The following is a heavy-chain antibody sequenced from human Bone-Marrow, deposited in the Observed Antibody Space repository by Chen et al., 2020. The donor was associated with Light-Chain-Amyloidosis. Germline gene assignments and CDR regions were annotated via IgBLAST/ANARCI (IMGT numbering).Heavy chain of an antibody. V-gene: IGHV5-51*01. Sequence: EVQLEQSGPGVKKPGESLKISCKGSGYTFPNYWIGWVRQMPGKGLEWMGVIYPDDSDARDSPSFEGQVTISADKSITTAYLQWRSLKASDTAMYYCARRRDGYNFDYWGQGTLVTVSS. CDR1: GYTFPNYW. J-gene: IGHJ4*02. CDR2: IYPDDSDA. CDR3: ARRRDGYNFDY. D-gene: IGHD5-12*01.